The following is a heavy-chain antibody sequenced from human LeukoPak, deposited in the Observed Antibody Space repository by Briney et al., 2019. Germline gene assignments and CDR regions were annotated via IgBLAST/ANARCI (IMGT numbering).Heavy chain of an antibody. D-gene: IGHD2-2*01. CDR2: ISSNGGST. J-gene: IGHJ5*02. CDR1: GFTFISYA. Sequence: GGYLRLYCAASGFTFISYAMHWVRQAPGKGLEYVSAISSNGGSTYYANSVKGRFTISRDNSKNTLYPQMGSLRAEDMAVYYCARGALGYCSSTSCFATQFGAWGQGTLVTVSS. V-gene: IGHV3-64*01. CDR3: ARGALGYCSSTSCFATQFGA.